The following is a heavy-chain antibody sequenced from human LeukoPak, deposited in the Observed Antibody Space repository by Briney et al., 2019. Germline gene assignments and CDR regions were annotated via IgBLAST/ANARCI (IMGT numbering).Heavy chain of an antibody. CDR2: INHSGST. D-gene: IGHD3-10*01. CDR1: GGSFSGYF. Sequence: SETLSLTCAVHGGSFSGYFWSWIRQPPGKGLEWIGEINHSGSTNYNPSLKSRVTTSVDTSKNQFSLKLSSVTAADTAVYYCARSIYYYGSGSYYIKAAFDIWGQGTMVTVSS. J-gene: IGHJ3*02. V-gene: IGHV4-34*01. CDR3: ARSIYYYGSGSYYIKAAFDI.